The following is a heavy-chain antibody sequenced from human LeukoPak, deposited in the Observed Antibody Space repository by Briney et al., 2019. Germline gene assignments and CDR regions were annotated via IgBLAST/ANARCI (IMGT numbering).Heavy chain of an antibody. V-gene: IGHV3-43*02. D-gene: IGHD3-10*01. CDR3: ARDLVTMVRGVIITLFDY. Sequence: GGSLRLSCAASGFTFDDYAMHWVRQAPGKGLEWVSLISGDGGSTYYADSVKGRFTISRDNAKNSLYLQMNSLRAEDTAVYYCARDLVTMVRGVIITLFDYWGQGTLVTVSS. CDR2: ISGDGGST. CDR1: GFTFDDYA. J-gene: IGHJ4*02.